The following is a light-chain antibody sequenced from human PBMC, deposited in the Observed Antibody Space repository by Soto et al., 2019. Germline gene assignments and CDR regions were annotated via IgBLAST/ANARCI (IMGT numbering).Light chain of an antibody. V-gene: IGKV1-8*01. CDR1: QGISSY. Sequence: AIRMTQSPSSFSASTGDRVTITCRASQGISSYLAWYQQKPGKAPKLLIYAASTLQSGVPSRFSGSGSGTDFTLTISCLQSEDFATYYCQQYNSYLLWTFGQGTKVEIK. CDR3: QQYNSYLLWT. CDR2: AAS. J-gene: IGKJ1*01.